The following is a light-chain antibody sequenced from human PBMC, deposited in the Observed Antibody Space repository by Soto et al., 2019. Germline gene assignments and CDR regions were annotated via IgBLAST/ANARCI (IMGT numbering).Light chain of an antibody. V-gene: IGKV3-15*01. CDR3: QQYDNWPPYT. CDR1: QSIRSD. Sequence: EVVMTQSPATLSVSPGERATLSCRANQSIRSDLAWYQQKPGQAPRLLVYGASTRAAGIPARFSGSGSGTEFNLTISSLQSEDFAVYYCQQYDNWPPYTFGQGTKVEIK. CDR2: GAS. J-gene: IGKJ2*01.